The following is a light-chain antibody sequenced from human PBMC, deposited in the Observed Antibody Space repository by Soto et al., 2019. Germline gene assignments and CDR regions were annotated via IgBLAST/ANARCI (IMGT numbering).Light chain of an antibody. CDR2: DVT. Sequence: QSALTQPASVSGSPGQSITISCTGTSSDVSGYDFVSWFQQHPGKAPKLMIYDVTNRPSEVSDRFSGSKSANTASLTISGLQAEDEADYYCSSYISSSTLEVFGTGTKLTVL. V-gene: IGLV2-14*03. CDR3: SSYISSSTLEV. J-gene: IGLJ1*01. CDR1: SSDVSGYDF.